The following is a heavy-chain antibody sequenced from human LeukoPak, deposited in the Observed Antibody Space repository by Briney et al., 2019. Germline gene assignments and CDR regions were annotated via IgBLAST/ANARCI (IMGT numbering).Heavy chain of an antibody. CDR3: ARDLDIVVVAAAVRHYGLDV. V-gene: IGHV1-18*01. D-gene: IGHD2-15*01. CDR2: ISPYNGNT. Sequence: ASVKVSCKASGYTFTNYGISWVRQAPGQGLEWMGWISPYNGNTNYAQKFQGRVTMTTDTSTTTAYMELRSLRSDDTAAYYCARDLDIVVVAAAVRHYGLDVWGQGTTVTVSS. CDR1: GYTFTNYG. J-gene: IGHJ6*02.